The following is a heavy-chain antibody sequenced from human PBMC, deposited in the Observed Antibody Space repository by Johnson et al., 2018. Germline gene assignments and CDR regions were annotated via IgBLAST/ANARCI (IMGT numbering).Heavy chain of an antibody. D-gene: IGHD1-7*01. V-gene: IGHV3-7*01. Sequence: VQLVESGGGLVQPGGSLRLSCAASGFTFSSYWMSWVRQAPGKGLEWVANIKQDGSEKYYVDSVKGRFTTSRDNAKNSLYLQMNSLRAEDTAGYYCAREAGSNAFDIWGQGTMVTVSS. CDR3: AREAGSNAFDI. CDR2: IKQDGSEK. CDR1: GFTFSSYW. J-gene: IGHJ3*02.